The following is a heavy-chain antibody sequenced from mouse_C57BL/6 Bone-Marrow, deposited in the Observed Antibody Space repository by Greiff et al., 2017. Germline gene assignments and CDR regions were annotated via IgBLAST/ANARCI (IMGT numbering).Heavy chain of an antibody. V-gene: IGHV1-55*01. CDR1: GYTFTSYW. CDR2: IYPGSGST. D-gene: IGHD2-5*01. CDR3: ARPYYSIYWYFDV. J-gene: IGHJ1*03. Sequence: QVHVKQPGAELVKPGASVKMSCKASGYTFTSYWITWVKQRPGQGLEWIGDIYPGSGSTNYNEKFKSKATLTVDTSSSTAYMQLSSLTSEDSAVYYCARPYYSIYWYFDVWGTGTTVTVSS.